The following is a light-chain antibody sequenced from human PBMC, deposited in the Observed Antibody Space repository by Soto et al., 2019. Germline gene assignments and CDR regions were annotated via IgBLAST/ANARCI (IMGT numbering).Light chain of an antibody. CDR1: QSVSSY. CDR3: QQRSNWPPT. Sequence: EIVLTQSPATLSLSPGERATLSCRASQSVSSYLAWYQQKPGQAPRLLIYDASNSATGIPARFSGSGSWTDFTLTISSLEPEDFAVYYCQQRSNWPPTFGGGTKVEIK. CDR2: DAS. V-gene: IGKV3-11*01. J-gene: IGKJ4*01.